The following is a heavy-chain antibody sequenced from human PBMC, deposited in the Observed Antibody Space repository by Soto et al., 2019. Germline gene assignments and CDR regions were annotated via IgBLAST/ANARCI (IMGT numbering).Heavy chain of an antibody. D-gene: IGHD5-18*01. J-gene: IGHJ3*02. CDR1: GFTFSSYW. CDR2: IKQDGSEK. V-gene: IGHV3-7*03. CDR3: ARETLVYTAMVAFDT. Sequence: EVQLVESGGGLVQPGGSLRLSCAASGFTFSSYWMSWVRQAPGKGLEWVANIKQDGSEKYYVDSVKGRFTISRDNAKNSLYLQMNSLRAEDTAVYYCARETLVYTAMVAFDTWGQGTMVTVSS.